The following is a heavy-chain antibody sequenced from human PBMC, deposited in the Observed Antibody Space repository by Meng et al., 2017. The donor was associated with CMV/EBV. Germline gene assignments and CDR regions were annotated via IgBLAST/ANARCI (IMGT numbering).Heavy chain of an antibody. CDR2: VNSNNDAT. V-gene: IGHV1-2*02. CDR1: GYTFSDYF. J-gene: IGHJ4*02. Sequence: QVQVVHSGVEMKKPGAAVTVSCTTSGYTFSDYFIHWVRQAPGQGLEWMGWVNSNNDATNYARKFQGRVSMTRDTSISTAHMELSRLMSDDTAVYYCVRSSGWSLFDYWGQGTLVTVSS. D-gene: IGHD6-19*01. CDR3: VRSSGWSLFDY.